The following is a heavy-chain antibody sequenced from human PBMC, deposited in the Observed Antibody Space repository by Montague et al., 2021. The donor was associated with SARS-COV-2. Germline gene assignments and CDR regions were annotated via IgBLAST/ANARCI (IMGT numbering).Heavy chain of an antibody. Sequence: SETLSLTCTVSGGSISSYYWNWIRQSAGKGLEWIGRIYTSGSTNYDPSLKGRVTMSVDTSNNQFSLKLSSVTAADTAVYYCARGALFYDSSGYYSDAFDIWGQGTMVTVSS. J-gene: IGHJ3*02. CDR3: ARGALFYDSSGYYSDAFDI. D-gene: IGHD3-22*01. CDR1: GGSISSYY. CDR2: IYTSGST. V-gene: IGHV4-4*07.